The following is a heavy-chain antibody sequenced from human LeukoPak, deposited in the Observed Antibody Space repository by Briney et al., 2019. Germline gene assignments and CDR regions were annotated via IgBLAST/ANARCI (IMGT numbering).Heavy chain of an antibody. V-gene: IGHV3-74*01. CDR1: GFSFSSSW. Sequence: PGGSLRLSCAASGFSFSSSWMHWVRLVPGKGLEWVSRINDDETSTTYAESVKGRFTISRDNAKNTLFLQMNSLRAEDTAVYYCATTGSGSYYDYWGQGTLVTVSS. CDR3: ATTGSGSYYDY. J-gene: IGHJ4*02. D-gene: IGHD1-26*01. CDR2: INDDETST.